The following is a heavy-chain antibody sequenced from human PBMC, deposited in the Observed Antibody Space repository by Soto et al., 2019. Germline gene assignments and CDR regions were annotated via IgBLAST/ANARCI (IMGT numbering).Heavy chain of an antibody. CDR3: ASSPIGYCSGGSCPVGYYYYYMDV. CDR2: ISGSGGST. Sequence: GGSLILSCAASGFTFSSYAMSWVRQAPGKGLEWVSAISGSGGSTYYADSVKGRFTISRDNSKSTLYLQMNSLRAEDTAVYYCASSPIGYCSGGSCPVGYYYYYMDVWGKGTTVTVSS. V-gene: IGHV3-23*01. CDR1: GFTFSSYA. J-gene: IGHJ6*03. D-gene: IGHD2-15*01.